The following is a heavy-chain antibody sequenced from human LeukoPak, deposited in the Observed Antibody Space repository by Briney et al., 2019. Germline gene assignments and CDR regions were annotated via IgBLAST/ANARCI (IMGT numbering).Heavy chain of an antibody. CDR2: IRYDGSNK. J-gene: IGHJ4*02. V-gene: IGHV3-30*02. CDR3: ARGWGMKASAGIGDY. Sequence: GGSLRLSCAASGFTFSSYGMHWVRQAPGKGLEWVAFIRYDGSNKYYADSVKGRFTISRDNSKNTLYLQMNSLRAEDTAVYYCARGWGMKASAGIGDYWGQGTLVTVSS. D-gene: IGHD2-8*01. CDR1: GFTFSSYG.